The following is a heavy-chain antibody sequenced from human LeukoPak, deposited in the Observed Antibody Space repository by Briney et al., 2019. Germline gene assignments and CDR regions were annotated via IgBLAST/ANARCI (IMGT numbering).Heavy chain of an antibody. CDR2: IYHSGRT. D-gene: IGHD1-14*01. Sequence: PSETLSLTCTVSGYSISSGYYWGWIRQPPGKGLEWIGSIYHSGRTFYNPSLKSRVTMSVDTSKNQFSLKLSSVTAADTAVYYCARSGANRYYYYYYMDVWGKGTTVTISS. CDR3: ARSGANRYYYYYYMDV. V-gene: IGHV4-38-2*02. J-gene: IGHJ6*03. CDR1: GYSISSGYY.